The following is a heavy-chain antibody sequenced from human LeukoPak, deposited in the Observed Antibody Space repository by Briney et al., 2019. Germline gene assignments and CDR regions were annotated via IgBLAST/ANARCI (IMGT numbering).Heavy chain of an antibody. CDR3: ATKKNSGWYIDY. CDR2: INHGGST. D-gene: IGHD6-19*01. CDR1: GGSFSGDY. Sequence: SSETLSLTCAVYGGSFSGDYWSWIRQTPGKGLEWIGEINHGGSTNYNPSLKSRVTISVDTSKNHFSLKLTSVTAADTAVYYCATKKNSGWYIDYWGQGTLVTVSS. V-gene: IGHV4-34*01. J-gene: IGHJ4*02.